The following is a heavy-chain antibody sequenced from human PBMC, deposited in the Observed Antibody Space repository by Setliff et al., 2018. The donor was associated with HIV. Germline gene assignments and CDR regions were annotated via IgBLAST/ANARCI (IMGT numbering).Heavy chain of an antibody. CDR2: IYSIGNT. J-gene: IGHJ4*02. D-gene: IGHD3-16*01. Sequence: SETLSLTCTVSNASINNSDHYWGWVRQPPGKGLEWIGYIYSIGNTYYNTSLKSRVSISVDSSKNQFSLQLTSVTAADTAVYYCVNPSGAMGDFDSWGQGTLVTVSS. V-gene: IGHV4-39*01. CDR3: VNPSGAMGDFDS. CDR1: NASINNSDHY.